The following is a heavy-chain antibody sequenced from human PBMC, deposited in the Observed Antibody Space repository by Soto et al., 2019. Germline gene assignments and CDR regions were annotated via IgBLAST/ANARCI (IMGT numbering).Heavy chain of an antibody. Sequence: GGSLRLSCVASGITFGSRAMSWVRQSQGEGLEWVSTITDTGGDAKCGESVRGRFTISRDNSKNPLYLQMSALRAEYSDIYFSLRGSKDPYPGSRIFDFWGRVPLVTVSS. CDR3: LRGSKDPYPGSRIFDF. J-gene: IGHJ4*02. D-gene: IGHD3-10*01. V-gene: IGHV3-23*01. CDR2: ITDTGGDA. CDR1: GITFGSRA.